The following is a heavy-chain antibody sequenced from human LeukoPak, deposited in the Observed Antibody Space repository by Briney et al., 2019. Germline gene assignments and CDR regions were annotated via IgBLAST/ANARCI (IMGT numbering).Heavy chain of an antibody. J-gene: IGHJ4*02. Sequence: GGSLRLSCAASGFTVSTKYMTWVRQAPGKGLEWVSIIYSGGTTNYADSVKGRFTISRDNSKNTLYLQMDSLRAEDTAVYYCARVPGSYYVDFDYWGQGTLVTVSS. CDR1: GFTVSTKY. CDR2: IYSGGTT. CDR3: ARVPGSYYVDFDY. D-gene: IGHD3-10*01. V-gene: IGHV3-53*01.